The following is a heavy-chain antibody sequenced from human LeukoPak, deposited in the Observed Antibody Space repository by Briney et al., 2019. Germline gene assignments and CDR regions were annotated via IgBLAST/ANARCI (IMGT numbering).Heavy chain of an antibody. Sequence: SVKVSCKASGGTFSSYAISWVRQAPGQGLEWMGGIIPIFGTANYAQKFQGRVTITADESTSTAYMELSSLRSEDTAVYYCATKRMYSNFDYYYXYMDXXGKGXTVTV. CDR3: ATKRMYSNFDYYYXYMDX. CDR2: IIPIFGTA. D-gene: IGHD4-11*01. V-gene: IGHV1-69*13. CDR1: GGTFSSYA. J-gene: IGHJ6*03.